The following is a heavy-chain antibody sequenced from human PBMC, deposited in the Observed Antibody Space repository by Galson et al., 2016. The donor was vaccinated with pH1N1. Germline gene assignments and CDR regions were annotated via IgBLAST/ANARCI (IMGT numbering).Heavy chain of an antibody. V-gene: IGHV3-7*01. Sequence: SLRLSCAASGFSFSDYWISWVRQAPGKGLEWVANIKQDGSEIYYVDSVKGRSTISRDNAKNSVSLQMNSLRVEDTGVYYCVRAIGGAASYWGQGTLVTVSS. CDR1: GFSFSDYW. CDR3: VRAIGGAASY. D-gene: IGHD6-13*01. CDR2: IKQDGSEI. J-gene: IGHJ4*02.